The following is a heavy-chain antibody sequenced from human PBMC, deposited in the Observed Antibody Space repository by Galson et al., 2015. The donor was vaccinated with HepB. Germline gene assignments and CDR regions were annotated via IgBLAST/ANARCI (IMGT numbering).Heavy chain of an antibody. CDR2: ISGSGGRT. V-gene: IGHV3-23*01. D-gene: IGHD3-3*01. CDR1: GFTFSSYA. J-gene: IGHJ4*02. Sequence: SLRLSCAASGFTFSSYAMNWVRQAPGKGLEWVSGISGSGGRTYDADSVKGRFTISRDNSKNTLFVQMNSLRVEDTAVYYCAKEPVHGDYDSWSGYYFDSWGQGTLFIVSS. CDR3: AKEPVHGDYDSWSGYYFDS.